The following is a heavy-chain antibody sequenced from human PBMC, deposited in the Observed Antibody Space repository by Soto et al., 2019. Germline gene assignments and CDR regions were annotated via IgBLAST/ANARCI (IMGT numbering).Heavy chain of an antibody. CDR1: GFTFSSYG. CDR3: ARGMYSSSYLGGWFDP. J-gene: IGHJ5*02. Sequence: QVQLVESGGGVVQPGRSLRLSCAASGFTFSSYGIHWVRQAPGKGLEWVALISYDGSNKYYADSVKGRFTISRDNSKNTLYLQMNSLRAEDTAVYYCARGMYSSSYLGGWFDPWGQGTLVTVSS. CDR2: ISYDGSNK. V-gene: IGHV3-30*03. D-gene: IGHD6-13*01.